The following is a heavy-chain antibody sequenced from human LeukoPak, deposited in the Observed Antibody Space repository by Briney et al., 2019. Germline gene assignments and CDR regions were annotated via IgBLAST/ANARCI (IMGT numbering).Heavy chain of an antibody. CDR1: GFTFRDYQ. Sequence: GGSLRLSCEASGFTFRDYQMSWIRQAPGKGLEWISYIHSNPKTIYYADSAKGRFTISRDNAKNSLYLQMNSLRVDDTAVYYCARSGYGDYDYWGQGTRVTVSS. V-gene: IGHV3-11*01. D-gene: IGHD4-17*01. CDR2: IHSNPKTI. J-gene: IGHJ4*02. CDR3: ARSGYGDYDY.